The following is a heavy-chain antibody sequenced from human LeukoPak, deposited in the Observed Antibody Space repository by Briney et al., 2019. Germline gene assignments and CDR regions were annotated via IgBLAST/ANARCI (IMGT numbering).Heavy chain of an antibody. CDR1: GFTFSSYG. CDR2: ISGSGGST. CDR3: AKELGSGSYIRSFDY. D-gene: IGHD1-26*01. Sequence: TGGSLRLSCAASGFTFSSYGMHWVRQAPGKGLEWVSAISGSGGSTYYADSVKGRFTISRDNSKSTLYLQMNSLRAEDTAVYYCAKELGSGSYIRSFDYWGQGTLVTVSS. J-gene: IGHJ4*02. V-gene: IGHV3-23*01.